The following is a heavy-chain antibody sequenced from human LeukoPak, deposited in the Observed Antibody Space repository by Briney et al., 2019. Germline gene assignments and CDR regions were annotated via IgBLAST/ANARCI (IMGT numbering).Heavy chain of an antibody. Sequence: SETLSLTCAVSGGSISSGGYSWSWIRQPPGKGLEWIGYIYHSGSTYYNPSLKSRVTISVDRSKNQFSLKLSSVTAADTAVYYCARAPTRLERPSPFDYWGQGALVTVSS. V-gene: IGHV4-30-2*01. CDR2: IYHSGST. J-gene: IGHJ4*02. D-gene: IGHD1-1*01. CDR3: ARAPTRLERPSPFDY. CDR1: GGSISSGGYS.